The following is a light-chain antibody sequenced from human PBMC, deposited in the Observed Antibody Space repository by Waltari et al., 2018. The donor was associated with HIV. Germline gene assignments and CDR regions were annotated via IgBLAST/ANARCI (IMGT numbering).Light chain of an antibody. CDR1: ACPKQY. Sequence: SYELTQPPSVSVSPGQTARHTCSGDACPKQYAYWYQQKPGQAPVLVIYKDSERPSGIPERFSGSSSGTTVTLTISGVQAEDEADYYCQSADSSDTYSWVFGGGTKLTVL. CDR2: KDS. J-gene: IGLJ3*02. CDR3: QSADSSDTYSWV. V-gene: IGLV3-25*03.